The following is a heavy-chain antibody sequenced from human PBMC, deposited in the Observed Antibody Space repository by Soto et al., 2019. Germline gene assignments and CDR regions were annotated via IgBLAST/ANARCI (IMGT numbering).Heavy chain of an antibody. CDR3: ARWSPKGGYSSSSDGWALDY. CDR1: GGSVSSGSYC. Sequence: LSLTCTVSGGSVSSGSYCWSWIRQPPGKGLEWIGYIYNSGSTNYNPSLKSRVTISVDTSKNQFSLKLSSVTAADTAVYYCARWSPKGGYSSSSDGWALDYWGQGTLVTVSS. J-gene: IGHJ4*02. V-gene: IGHV4-61*01. CDR2: IYNSGST. D-gene: IGHD6-6*01.